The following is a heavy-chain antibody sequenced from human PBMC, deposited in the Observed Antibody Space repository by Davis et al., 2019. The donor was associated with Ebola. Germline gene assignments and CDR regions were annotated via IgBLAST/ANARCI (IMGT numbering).Heavy chain of an antibody. V-gene: IGHV4-59*11. CDR1: GGSISSHY. CDR3: AREGRSAWAFDY. Sequence: PSETLSLTCTVSGGSISSHYWSWIRQPPGKGLEWIGNIYYSGSTNYSPSLKSRVTISVDTSKSQFSLKLSFVTAADPAVYFWAREGRSAWAFDYWGQGTLVTVSS. CDR2: IYYSGST. D-gene: IGHD3-3*01. J-gene: IGHJ4*02.